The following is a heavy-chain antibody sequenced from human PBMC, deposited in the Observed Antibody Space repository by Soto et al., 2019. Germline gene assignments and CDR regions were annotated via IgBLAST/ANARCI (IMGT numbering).Heavy chain of an antibody. CDR2: INPSGGST. CDR3: AREESYGDYPLGMDV. J-gene: IGHJ6*02. Sequence: GASVKVSCKASGYTFTSYYMHWVRQAPGQGLEWMGIINPSGGSTSYAQKFQGRVTMTRDTSTSTVYMELSSLRSEDTAVYYCAREESYGDYPLGMDVWGQGTTLTVSS. CDR1: GYTFTSYY. D-gene: IGHD4-17*01. V-gene: IGHV1-46*01.